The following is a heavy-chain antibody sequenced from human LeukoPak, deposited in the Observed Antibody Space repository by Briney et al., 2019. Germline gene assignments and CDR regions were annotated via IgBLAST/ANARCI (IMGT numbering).Heavy chain of an antibody. CDR1: GGSFSGYY. CDR3: ARGKYYGSGSYYKRGVWFDP. J-gene: IGHJ5*02. V-gene: IGHV4-34*01. Sequence: SETLSLTCAVYGGSFSGYYWSWIRQPPGKGLEWIGEINHSGSTNYNPSLKSRVTISVDTSKNQFSLKLSSVTAADTAVYYCARGKYYGSGSYYKRGVWFDPWGQGTLVTVSS. CDR2: INHSGST. D-gene: IGHD3-10*01.